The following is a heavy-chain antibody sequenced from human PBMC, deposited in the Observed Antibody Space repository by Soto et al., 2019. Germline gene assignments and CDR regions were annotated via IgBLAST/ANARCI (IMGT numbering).Heavy chain of an antibody. D-gene: IGHD2-2*01. CDR1: GGTFSSYA. CDR2: IIPIFGTA. CDR3: ARAVVVTTIVVVPAAPLDV. V-gene: IGHV1-69*06. J-gene: IGHJ6*02. Sequence: SVKVSCKASGGTFSSYAISWVRQAPGQGLEWMGGIIPIFGTANYAQKFQGRVTITADKSTSTAYMELSSLRSEDTAVYYCARAVVVTTIVVVPAAPLDVWGQGTTVTVSS.